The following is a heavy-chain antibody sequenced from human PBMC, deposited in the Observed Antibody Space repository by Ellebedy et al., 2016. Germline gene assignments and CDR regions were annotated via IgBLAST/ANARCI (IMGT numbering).Heavy chain of an antibody. V-gene: IGHV3-21*01. D-gene: IGHD5-12*01. CDR2: INSISSHI. CDR3: ARGYSGYDWELDYYYYYGMDV. CDR1: GFTFSSYS. J-gene: IGHJ6*02. Sequence: GESLKISCAASGFTFSSYSMNCVRQAPGKGLEWVSSINSISSHIYYADSVKGRFSISRDNAKNSLYLQMNSLRAEDTAVYYCARGYSGYDWELDYYYYYGMDVWGQGTTVTVSS.